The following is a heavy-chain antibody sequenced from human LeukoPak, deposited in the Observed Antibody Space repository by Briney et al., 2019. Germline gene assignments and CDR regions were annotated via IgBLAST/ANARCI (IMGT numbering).Heavy chain of an antibody. J-gene: IGHJ4*02. Sequence: GGSLRLSCVASGVTLSNYAMSWARQAPGKGLEWVSGISSSGSGGNTYYADSVKGRFTISRDSSRNTLFLHMNTLRAEDTAIYYCAKDRGKSMATFDYWGQGTLVTVSS. CDR3: AKDRGKSMATFDY. V-gene: IGHV3-23*01. D-gene: IGHD2/OR15-2a*01. CDR2: ISSSGSGGNT. CDR1: GVTLSNYA.